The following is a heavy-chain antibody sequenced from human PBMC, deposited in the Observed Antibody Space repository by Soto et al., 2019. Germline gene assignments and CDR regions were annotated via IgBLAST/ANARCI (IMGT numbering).Heavy chain of an antibody. D-gene: IGHD6-13*01. V-gene: IGHV4-39*01. CDR3: ARIAGLGGIEQQLSYYGMDV. CDR2: IYYSGST. J-gene: IGHJ6*02. CDR1: GGSISSSSYY. Sequence: SETLSLTCTVSGGSISSSSYYWGWIRQPPGKGLEWIGSIYYSGSTYYNPSLKSRVTISVDTSKNQFSLKLSSVTAADTAVYYCARIAGLGGIEQQLSYYGMDVWGQGTTVTVSS.